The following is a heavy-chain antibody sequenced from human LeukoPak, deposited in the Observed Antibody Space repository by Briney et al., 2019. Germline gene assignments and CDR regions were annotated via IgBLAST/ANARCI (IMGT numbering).Heavy chain of an antibody. CDR3: ARGYRSFDM. V-gene: IGHV3-72*01. D-gene: IGHD1-1*01. CDR2: SRIKADNYLT. CDR1: GFSLSDHY. Sequence: GGSLRLSCAASGFSLSDHYVDWVRQAPGKGLEWVASSRIKADNYLTQYAASVNGRFIISRDDSKNSLYLQMNSLKTEDMAVYYCARGYRSFDMWGQGTVVTVSS. J-gene: IGHJ3*02.